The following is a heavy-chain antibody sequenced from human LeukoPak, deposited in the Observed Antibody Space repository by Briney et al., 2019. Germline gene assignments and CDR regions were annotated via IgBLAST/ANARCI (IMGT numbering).Heavy chain of an antibody. CDR3: ARDSPSPTNGDHDY. V-gene: IGHV3-21*01. D-gene: IGHD4-17*01. CDR1: GFTFSSYS. Sequence: GGSLRLSCAASGFTFSSYSMNWVRQAPGKGLEWVSSISSSSSYIYYADSVKGRFTISRDNAKNSLYLQMNSLRAEDTAVYYCARDSPSPTNGDHDYWGQGTLVTVSS. CDR2: ISSSSSYI. J-gene: IGHJ4*02.